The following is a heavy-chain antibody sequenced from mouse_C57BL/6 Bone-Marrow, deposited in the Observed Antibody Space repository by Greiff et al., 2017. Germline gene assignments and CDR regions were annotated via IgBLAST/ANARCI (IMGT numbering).Heavy chain of an antibody. CDR1: GYTFTSYW. CDR3: ALYSNYECAMDY. V-gene: IGHV1-59*01. D-gene: IGHD2-5*01. J-gene: IGHJ4*01. Sequence: QVQLQQPGAELVRPGTSVKLSCKASGYTFTSYWMHWVKQRPGQGLEWIGVIDPSDSYTNYNQKFKGKATLTVDTSSSTAYMQLSSLTSEDSAVYYCALYSNYECAMDYWGQGTSVTVSS. CDR2: IDPSDSYT.